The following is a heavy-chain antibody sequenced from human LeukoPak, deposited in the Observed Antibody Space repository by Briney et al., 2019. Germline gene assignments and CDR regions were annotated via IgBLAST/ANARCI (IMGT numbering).Heavy chain of an antibody. J-gene: IGHJ4*02. CDR1: GFTFSDYF. V-gene: IGHV3-11*01. Sequence: PGGSLRLSCAASGFTFSDYFMSWVRQAPGKGLEWVSYISRSGGYISYADSVKGRFTISRDNAKNSLYLQMNGLRAEDTAIYYCAREGPMLRGVIGGKIDYWGQGTLVTVSS. CDR3: AREGPMLRGVIGGKIDY. CDR2: ISRSGGYI. D-gene: IGHD3-10*01.